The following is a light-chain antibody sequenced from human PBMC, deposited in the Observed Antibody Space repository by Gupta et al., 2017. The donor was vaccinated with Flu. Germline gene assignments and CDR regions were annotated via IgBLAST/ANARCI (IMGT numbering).Light chain of an antibody. Sequence: DIHMTHAPSSLSASVGDRVTITFRASQSIRSYLNWYQQKPGKARNLLIYAAYRVKSRVPSRFSSSGYGTYFTLTISSPPPEDFATYCCQQRDSTPYTFGQGTKLEIK. CDR3: QQRDSTPYT. J-gene: IGKJ2*01. V-gene: IGKV1-39*01. CDR1: QSIRSY. CDR2: AAY.